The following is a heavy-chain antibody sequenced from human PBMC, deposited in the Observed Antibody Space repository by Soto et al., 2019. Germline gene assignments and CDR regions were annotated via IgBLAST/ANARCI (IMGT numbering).Heavy chain of an antibody. CDR1: GGPISSYY. CDR3: ARSYRRYCSGGSCYSYSYSYMDV. Sequence: SETLSLTCTVSGGPISSYYWSWIRQPPGKGLEWIGYIYYGGSTNYNPSLKSRVTISVDTSKNQFSLKLSSVTAADTAVYYCARSYRRYCSGGSCYSYSYSYMDVWGKGTTVTVSS. CDR2: IYYGGST. V-gene: IGHV4-59*01. D-gene: IGHD2-15*01. J-gene: IGHJ6*03.